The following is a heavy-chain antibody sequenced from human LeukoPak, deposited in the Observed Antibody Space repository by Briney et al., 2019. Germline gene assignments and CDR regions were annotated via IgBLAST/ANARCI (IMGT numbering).Heavy chain of an antibody. CDR1: GGTFSNYA. CDR3: AREITMIVALDY. V-gene: IGHV1-69*06. D-gene: IGHD3-22*01. J-gene: IGHJ4*02. CDR2: IIPIFGTA. Sequence: ASVKVSCKASGGTFSNYAISWVRQAPGQGLEWMGGIIPIFGTANYAQKFQGRVTITADKSTSTAYMELSSLRSEDTAVYYCAREITMIVALDYWGQGTLVTVSS.